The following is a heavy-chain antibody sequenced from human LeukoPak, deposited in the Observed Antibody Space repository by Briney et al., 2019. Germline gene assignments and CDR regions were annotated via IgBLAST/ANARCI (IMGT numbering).Heavy chain of an antibody. CDR1: GFTFSSYA. J-gene: IGHJ3*02. D-gene: IGHD3-10*01. Sequence: PGRSLRLSCAASGFTFSSYAMHRVRQAPGKGLEWVAVISYDGSNKYYADSVKGRFTISRDNSKNTLYLQMNSLRAEDTAVYYCARLGDYDAFDIWGQGTMVTVSS. V-gene: IGHV3-30-3*01. CDR3: ARLGDYDAFDI. CDR2: ISYDGSNK.